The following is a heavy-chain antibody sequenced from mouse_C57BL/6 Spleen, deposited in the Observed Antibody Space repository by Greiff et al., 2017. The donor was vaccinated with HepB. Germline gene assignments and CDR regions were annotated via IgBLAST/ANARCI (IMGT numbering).Heavy chain of an antibody. CDR1: GFNIKDYY. V-gene: IGHV14-2*01. D-gene: IGHD1-1*01. CDR2: IDPEDGET. J-gene: IGHJ2*01. CDR3: ARGGLIVVAKEYYFDY. Sequence: EVQLQQSGAELVKPGASVKLSCTASGFNIKDYYMHWVKQRTEQGLEWIGRIDPEDGETKYAPKFQGKATITADTSSNTAYLQLSSLTSEDTAVYYCARGGLIVVAKEYYFDYWGQGTTLTVSS.